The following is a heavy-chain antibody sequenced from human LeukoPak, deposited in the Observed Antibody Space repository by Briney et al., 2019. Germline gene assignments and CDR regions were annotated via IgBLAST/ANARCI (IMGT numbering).Heavy chain of an antibody. Sequence: GMSLRLSCAASGFTFSTSWMTWDRQTPGKGLEWVANIKEDGTEKNYVNSVKGRFTISRNNTNNSLYLQMNGLRAEDTALYYCARTYGSGSSYRHFDSWGQGTLVTVSS. CDR2: IKEDGTEK. CDR3: ARTYGSGSSYRHFDS. V-gene: IGHV3-7*01. CDR1: GFTFSTSW. J-gene: IGHJ4*02. D-gene: IGHD3-10*01.